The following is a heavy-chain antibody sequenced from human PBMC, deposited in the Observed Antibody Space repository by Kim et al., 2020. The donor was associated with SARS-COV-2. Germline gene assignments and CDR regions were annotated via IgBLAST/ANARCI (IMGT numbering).Heavy chain of an antibody. J-gene: IGHJ4*02. CDR3: ARDEPIAAAGPDY. Sequence: YAQKFQGRVTMTRDTSTSTVYMELSSLRSEDTAVYYCARDEPIAAAGPDYWGQGTLVTVSS. D-gene: IGHD6-13*01. V-gene: IGHV1-46*01.